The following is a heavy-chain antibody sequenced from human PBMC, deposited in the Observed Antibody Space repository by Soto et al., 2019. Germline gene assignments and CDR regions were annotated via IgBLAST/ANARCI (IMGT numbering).Heavy chain of an antibody. J-gene: IGHJ4*02. CDR2: ISYDGSNK. Sequence: QVQLVESGGGVVQPGRSLRLSCAASGFTFSVYGMHWVRQAPGKGLEWVAVISYDGSNKYYADSVKGRFTISRDNSKNTLYLQMNSLRAEDTAVYYCAKDRRGYSYGYQYDYWGQGTLVTVSS. V-gene: IGHV3-30*18. CDR3: AKDRRGYSYGYQYDY. CDR1: GFTFSVYG. D-gene: IGHD5-18*01.